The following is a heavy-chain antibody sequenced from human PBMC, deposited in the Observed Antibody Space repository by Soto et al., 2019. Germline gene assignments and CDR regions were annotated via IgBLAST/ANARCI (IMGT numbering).Heavy chain of an antibody. D-gene: IGHD2-15*01. CDR3: ARDCSGGSCYSYYYYGMDV. J-gene: IGHJ6*02. CDR2: ISAYNGNT. CDR1: GYTFTSYG. Sequence: ASVKGSCKASGYTFTSYGISWLRQAPGQGLEWMGWISAYNGNTNYAQKLQGRVTMTTDTSTSTAYMELRSLRSDDTAVYYCARDCSGGSCYSYYYYGMDVWGQGTTVTVSS. V-gene: IGHV1-18*01.